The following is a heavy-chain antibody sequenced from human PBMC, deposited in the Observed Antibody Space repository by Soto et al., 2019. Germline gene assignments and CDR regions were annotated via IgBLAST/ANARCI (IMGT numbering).Heavy chain of an antibody. CDR2: IYYSGST. D-gene: IGHD6-13*01. CDR1: GGSISSGDYY. V-gene: IGHV4-30-4*01. CDR3: ARGGYSSSWYNWFDP. J-gene: IGHJ5*02. Sequence: PSETLSLTCTVSGGSISSGDYYWSWIRQPPGKGLEWIGYIYYSGSTYYNPSLKSRVTISVDTSKNQFSLKLSSVTAADTAVYYCARGGYSSSWYNWFDPWGQGTLVTSPQ.